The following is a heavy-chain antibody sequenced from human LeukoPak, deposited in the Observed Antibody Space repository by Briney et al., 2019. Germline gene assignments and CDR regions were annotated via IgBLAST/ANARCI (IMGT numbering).Heavy chain of an antibody. CDR1: GGSFSGYY. V-gene: IGHV4-34*01. CDR3: ARGSGSSYGTQDFDY. CDR2: INHSGST. D-gene: IGHD5-18*01. J-gene: IGHJ4*02. Sequence: PSETLSLTCAVYGGSFSGYYWSWIRQPPGKGLEWIGEINHSGSTNYNPSLKSRVTISVDTSKNQFSLKLSSVTAADTAVYCCARGSGSSYGTQDFDYWGQGTLVTVSS.